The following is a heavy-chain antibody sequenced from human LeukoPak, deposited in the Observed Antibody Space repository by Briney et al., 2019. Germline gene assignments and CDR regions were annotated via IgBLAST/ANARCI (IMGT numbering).Heavy chain of an antibody. V-gene: IGHV3-23*01. CDR1: GFTFSNYA. D-gene: IGHD3-22*01. CDR3: AKDRVSMIVVVAFDI. Sequence: HPGGSLRLSCAASGFTFSNYAMSWVRQVPGKGLEWVSAISGSGLRTYYADSVKGRFTISRDISKNTLYLQMDSLRAEGTAVYYCAKDRVSMIVVVAFDIWGQGTMVTVSS. CDR2: ISGSGLRT. J-gene: IGHJ3*02.